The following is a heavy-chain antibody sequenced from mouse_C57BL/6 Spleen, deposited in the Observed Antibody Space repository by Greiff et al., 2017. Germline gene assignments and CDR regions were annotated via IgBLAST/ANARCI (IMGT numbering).Heavy chain of an antibody. CDR1: GYTFTSYW. CDR3: ARGRISTVVAFGC. J-gene: IGHJ2*01. CDR2: IDPSDSYT. V-gene: IGHV1-69*01. D-gene: IGHD1-1*01. Sequence: VQLQQPGAELVMPGALVKLSCKASGYTFTSYWMHWVKQRPGQGLEWIGEIDPSDSYTNYNQKFKGKSTLTVDKSSSTAYMQLSSLTSEDSAVYYCARGRISTVVAFGCWGQGATLTV.